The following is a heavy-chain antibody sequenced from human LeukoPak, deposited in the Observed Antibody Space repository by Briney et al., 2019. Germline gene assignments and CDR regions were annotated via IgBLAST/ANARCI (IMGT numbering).Heavy chain of an antibody. V-gene: IGHV1-18*01. D-gene: IGHD2-8*01. Sequence: ASVKVSCKASGYTFTSYGISWVRQAPGQGLEWMGWISAYSGNTNYAQKLQGRVTMTTDTSTSTAYMELRSLRSDDTAVYYCARWGSLGYCTNSVCYTPRGYYYYYYMDVWGKGTTVTVSS. CDR2: ISAYSGNT. J-gene: IGHJ6*03. CDR3: ARWGSLGYCTNSVCYTPRGYYYYYYMDV. CDR1: GYTFTSYG.